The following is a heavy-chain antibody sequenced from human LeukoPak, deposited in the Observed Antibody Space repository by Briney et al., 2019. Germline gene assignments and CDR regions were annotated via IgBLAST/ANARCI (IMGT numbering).Heavy chain of an antibody. CDR3: ARDSGWHLDY. D-gene: IGHD6-19*01. V-gene: IGHV4-59*11. CDR1: GGSISSHY. Sequence: PSETLSLTCTVSGGSISSHYWSWIRQPPGKGLEWIGYIYYSGSTNYNPSLKSRVTISVDTSKNQFSLKLSSVTAADTAVYYSARDSGWHLDYWGQGTLVTVSS. CDR2: IYYSGST. J-gene: IGHJ4*02.